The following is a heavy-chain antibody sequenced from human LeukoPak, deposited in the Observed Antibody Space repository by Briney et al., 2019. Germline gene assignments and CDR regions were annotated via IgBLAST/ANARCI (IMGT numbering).Heavy chain of an antibody. CDR1: GVSISSSSFY. D-gene: IGHD5-18*01. Sequence: SSETLSLTCSVSGVSISSSSFYWGWVRQPPGKGLEWIGNIYYSGSTYYNPSLKSRVTISVDTSKNQFSLKLSSVIAADTAVYYCASHKGYTYGYGDYWGQGTLVTVSS. CDR3: ASHKGYTYGYGDY. CDR2: IYYSGST. J-gene: IGHJ4*02. V-gene: IGHV4-39*01.